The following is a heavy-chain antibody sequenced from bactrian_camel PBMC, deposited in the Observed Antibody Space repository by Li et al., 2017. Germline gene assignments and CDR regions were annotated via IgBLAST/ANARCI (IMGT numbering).Heavy chain of an antibody. Sequence: HVQLVESGGGLVQPGGSLRLSCAASAFTFSSYAMYWVRQAPGKGLEWVGTINNGSTYNTNSVKGRFTISRDNAKNTLYLQMSNLKTEDSAVYYCAAEERVRGAPLNWGQGTQ. CDR3: AAEERVRGAPLN. V-gene: IGHV3S1*01. CDR2: INNGST. D-gene: IGHD3*01. CDR1: AFTFSSYA. J-gene: IGHJ4*01.